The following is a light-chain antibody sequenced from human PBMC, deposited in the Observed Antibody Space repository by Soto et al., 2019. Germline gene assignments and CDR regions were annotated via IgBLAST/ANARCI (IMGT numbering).Light chain of an antibody. V-gene: IGLV1-44*01. CDR1: NSNIGSNT. CDR3: AAWDDSLNGRV. CDR2: YDN. J-gene: IGLJ1*01. Sequence: QTVVTQPPSASGTPGQRVTISCCGSNSNIGSNTVNWYQQLPGTAPKLLIYYDNLRPSGVPDRISGSKSGTSASLAISGLQSDDEADYYCAAWDDSLNGRVFGTGTKVTVL.